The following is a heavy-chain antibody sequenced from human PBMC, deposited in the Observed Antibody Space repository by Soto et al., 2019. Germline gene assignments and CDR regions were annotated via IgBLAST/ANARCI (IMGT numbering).Heavy chain of an antibody. Sequence: GASVKVSCKASGYTFTSYGISWVRQAPGQGLEWMGIINPSGGSTSYAQKFQGRVTMTRDTSTSTVYMELSSLRSEDTAVYYCARDHCISTSCYWTNWFDPWGQGTLVTVSS. V-gene: IGHV1-46*01. CDR2: INPSGGST. J-gene: IGHJ5*02. CDR3: ARDHCISTSCYWTNWFDP. D-gene: IGHD2-2*01. CDR1: GYTFTSYG.